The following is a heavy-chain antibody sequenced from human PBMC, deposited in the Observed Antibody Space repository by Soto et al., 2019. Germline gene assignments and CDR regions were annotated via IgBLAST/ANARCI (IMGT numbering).Heavy chain of an antibody. V-gene: IGHV4-30-4*01. J-gene: IGHJ5*02. CDR2: ISYSGTT. CDR1: GGSISSGDYY. Sequence: SETLSLTCTVSGGSISSGDYYWSWIRQPPGEGLEWIGLISYSGTTSYSPSLKSRLAISLDTSKNQFSLSLTSVTAADTAVYYCARGRGYSYGLDPWGQGTLVTVSS. D-gene: IGHD5-12*01. CDR3: ARGRGYSYGLDP.